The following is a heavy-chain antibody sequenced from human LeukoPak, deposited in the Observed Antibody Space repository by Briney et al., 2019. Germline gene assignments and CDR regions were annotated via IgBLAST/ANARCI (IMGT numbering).Heavy chain of an antibody. CDR2: IWYDGSNK. J-gene: IGHJ4*02. D-gene: IGHD6-6*01. CDR1: GYTFSRYG. CDR3: ARDLGRIRAARPTPQLDY. V-gene: IGHV3-33*01. Sequence: GRSLRLSCAAPGYTFSRYGMHCVRQGPGKGLGWVAVIWYDGSNKYYADSVKGRFTISRDNSKNTLYLQMNSLRAEDTAVYYCARDLGRIRAARPTPQLDYWGQGTLVTVSS.